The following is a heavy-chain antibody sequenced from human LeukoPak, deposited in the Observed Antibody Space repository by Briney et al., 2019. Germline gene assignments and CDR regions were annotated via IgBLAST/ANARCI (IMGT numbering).Heavy chain of an antibody. CDR2: IYSGGST. CDR3: ARDPASCYTCDY. V-gene: IGHV3-66*01. Sequence: PGGSLRLSCAASGFTVSSNYMSWVRQAPGKGLEWVSVIYSGGSTYYADSVKGRFTISRDNSKNTLYLQMNSLRAEDTAVYYCARDPASCYTCDYWGQGTLVTVSS. J-gene: IGHJ4*02. D-gene: IGHD2-2*02. CDR1: GFTVSSNY.